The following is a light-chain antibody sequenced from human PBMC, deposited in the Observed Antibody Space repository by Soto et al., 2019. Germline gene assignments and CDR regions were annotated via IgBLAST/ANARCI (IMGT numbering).Light chain of an antibody. CDR1: SGHSSYI. CDR3: ETWDSTTRV. J-gene: IGLJ3*02. V-gene: IGLV4-60*02. CDR2: LEGSGSY. Sequence: QSVLTQSSSASASLGSSVKLTCTLSSGHSSYIIAWHQQQPGKAPRYLMKLEGSGSYNKGSGVPDRFSGSSSGADRYLTISNLQFEDEDDYYCETWDSTTRVFGGGTKLPVL.